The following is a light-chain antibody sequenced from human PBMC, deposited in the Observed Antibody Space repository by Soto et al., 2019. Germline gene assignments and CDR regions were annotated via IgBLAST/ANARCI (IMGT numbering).Light chain of an antibody. V-gene: IGKV1-8*01. CDR1: QGISSY. J-gene: IGKJ4*01. CDR3: QQYYSYPALT. CDR2: AAS. Sequence: AIRMTQYPSSFSASTGDRVTITCRASQGISSYLAWYQQKPGKAPKLLIYAASTLQSGVPSRFSGSGSGTDFTLTISCLQSEDFATYYCQQYYSYPALTFGGGTKVDI.